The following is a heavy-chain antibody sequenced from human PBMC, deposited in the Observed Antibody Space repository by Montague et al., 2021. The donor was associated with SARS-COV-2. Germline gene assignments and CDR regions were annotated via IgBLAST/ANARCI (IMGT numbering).Heavy chain of an antibody. D-gene: IGHD1-1*01. CDR2: INDDGMTT. CDR1: GFSFPTYW. J-gene: IGHJ3*01. V-gene: IGHV3-74*03. CDR3: SRVLAPSTAPFDL. Sequence: SLRLSCAASGFSFPTYWMNWVRQFPGKGLVWVAAINDDGMTTEYADFVRGRFTISRDNAKSVLFLQMDSLTVGDAALYFCSRVLAPSTAPFDLWGHGTVVTVGS.